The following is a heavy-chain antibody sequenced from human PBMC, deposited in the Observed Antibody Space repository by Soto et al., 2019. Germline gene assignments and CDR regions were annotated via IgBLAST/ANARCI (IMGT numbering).Heavy chain of an antibody. D-gene: IGHD3-10*01. CDR2: IYYSGST. V-gene: IGHV4-59*01. CDR3: AGAAGIGEGAADY. Sequence: PSETVSLTCTVSGGSISSYYWSWIRQPPGKGLEWIGYIYYSGSTNYNPSLKSRVTISVDTSKNQFSLKLSSVTAADTAVYYCAGAAGIGEGAADYWGQGTLVTVSS. CDR1: GGSISSYY. J-gene: IGHJ4*02.